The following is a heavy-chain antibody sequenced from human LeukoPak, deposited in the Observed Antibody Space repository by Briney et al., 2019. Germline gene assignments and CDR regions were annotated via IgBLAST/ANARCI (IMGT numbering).Heavy chain of an antibody. V-gene: IGHV4-31*03. CDR2: IYYSGST. D-gene: IGHD6-19*01. CDR1: GGSISSGGYY. CDR3: TAQGGWYIDY. Sequence: SETLSLTCTVSGGSISSGGYYWSWIRQHPGKGLEWIGYIYYSGSTYYNPSLKSRVTISVDTSKNQFSLKLNSMTAADTAVYYCTAQGGWYIDYWGQGTLVTVSS. J-gene: IGHJ4*02.